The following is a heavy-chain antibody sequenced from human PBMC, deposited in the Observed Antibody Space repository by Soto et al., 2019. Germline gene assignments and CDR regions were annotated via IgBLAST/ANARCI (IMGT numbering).Heavy chain of an antibody. V-gene: IGHV1-18*01. CDR2: ISAYNGYT. CDR3: AREADKQQSRSRGNFDY. CDR1: GGTFSSYA. Sequence: ASVKVSCKASGGTFSSYAISWVRQAPGQGLEWMGWISAYNGYTSYPQKFQGRVTMTTDTSTSTAFMELRSLISGDTAVYYCAREADKQQSRSRGNFDYWGQGTLVTVSS. J-gene: IGHJ4*02. D-gene: IGHD4-4*01.